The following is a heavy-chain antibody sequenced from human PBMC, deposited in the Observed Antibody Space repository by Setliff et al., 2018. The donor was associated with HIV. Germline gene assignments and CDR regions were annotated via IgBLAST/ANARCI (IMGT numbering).Heavy chain of an antibody. D-gene: IGHD3-3*02. Sequence: PGGSLRLSCAASGFTFTSYWMIWVLQAPGKGLEWVANINQDGSEKNYVDSVKGRFTISRDNAKNSLYLQMDRLRVEDTTVYYCTRKLAPGHGMDVWGQGTTVTVSS. J-gene: IGHJ6*02. CDR3: TRKLAPGHGMDV. CDR1: GFTFTSYW. V-gene: IGHV3-7*01. CDR2: INQDGSEK.